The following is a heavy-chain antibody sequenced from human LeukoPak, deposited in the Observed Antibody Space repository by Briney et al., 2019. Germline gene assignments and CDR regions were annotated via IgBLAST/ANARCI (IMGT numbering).Heavy chain of an antibody. J-gene: IGHJ4*02. CDR2: ISAYNGNT. CDR1: GYTFTSYG. Sequence: GASVKVSCKASGYTFTSYGISWVRQAPGQGLGWMGWISAYNGNTNYAQKLQGRVTMTTDTSTSTAYMELRSLRSDDTAVYYCARVTRLLWFGELFPHYFDYWGQGTLVTVSS. V-gene: IGHV1-18*01. D-gene: IGHD3-10*01. CDR3: ARVTRLLWFGELFPHYFDY.